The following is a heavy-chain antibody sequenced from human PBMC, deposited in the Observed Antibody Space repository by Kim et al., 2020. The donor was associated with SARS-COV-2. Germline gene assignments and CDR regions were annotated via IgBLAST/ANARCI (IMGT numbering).Heavy chain of an antibody. CDR1: GGSVSSGYYF. D-gene: IGHD3-10*01. V-gene: IGHV4-61*01. CDR2: IYYSGST. J-gene: IGHJ4*02. CDR3: ARGVSPYRSGSIGY. Sequence: SETLSLTCTVSGGSVSSGYYFWSWIRQPPGKGLEWIGYIYYSGSTNYNPSLKSRVTISIDTSKNQFSLKLTSVTAADTALYYCARGVSPYRSGSIGYWGRGTLVTVSS.